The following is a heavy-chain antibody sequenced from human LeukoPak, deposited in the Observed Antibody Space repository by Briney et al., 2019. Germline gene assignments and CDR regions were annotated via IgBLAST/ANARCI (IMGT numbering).Heavy chain of an antibody. Sequence: PGGSLRLSCAASGFTFSKYAMTWVRQAPGKGLEWVSSISSSSTYRYYAASVRGRFTISRDNSKNTLYLQMNGLRPEDTAVYYCETAIQLRPFWGQGTLVTVSS. CDR1: GFTFSKYA. V-gene: IGHV3-21*01. CDR2: ISSSSTYR. J-gene: IGHJ4*02. CDR3: ETAIQLRPF. D-gene: IGHD1-1*01.